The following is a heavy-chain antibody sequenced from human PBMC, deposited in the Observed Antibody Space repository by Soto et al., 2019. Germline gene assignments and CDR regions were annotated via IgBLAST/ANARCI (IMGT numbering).Heavy chain of an antibody. J-gene: IGHJ6*02. CDR3: AKRSCSSTSCPYGMDV. CDR2: ISNSGGST. D-gene: IGHD2-2*01. CDR1: GFTFSNYV. V-gene: IGHV3-23*01. Sequence: EVLLLESGGGFVQPGGSLRLSCAASGFTFSNYVMTWVRQGPGKGLERVSTISNSGGSTDYADFVKGRFTISRDNSKNTLYLQMHSLRAEDTAVYYCAKRSCSSTSCPYGMDVWGQGTTVTVSS.